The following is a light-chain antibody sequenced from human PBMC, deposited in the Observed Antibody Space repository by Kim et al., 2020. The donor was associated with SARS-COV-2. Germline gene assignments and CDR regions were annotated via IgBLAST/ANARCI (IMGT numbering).Light chain of an antibody. J-gene: IGKJ1*01. CDR2: DAS. Sequence: VSVGNRVTITCRASQSISSWLAWYQQKPGKAPKLLIYDASSLESGVPSRFSGSGSGTEFTLTISSLQPDDFATYYCQQYNSYSATFGQGTKVDIK. CDR3: QQYNSYSAT. V-gene: IGKV1-5*01. CDR1: QSISSW.